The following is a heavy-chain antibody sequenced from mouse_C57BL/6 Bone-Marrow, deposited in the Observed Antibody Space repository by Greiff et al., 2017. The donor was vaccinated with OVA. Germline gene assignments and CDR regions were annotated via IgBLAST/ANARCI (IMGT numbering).Heavy chain of an antibody. Sequence: VQLQQPGAELVMPGASVKLSCKASGYTFTSYWMHWVKQRPGQGLEWIGEIDPSDSYTNYNQKFKGKSTLTVDKSSSTAYMQLSSLTSEDSAVYYCAIDEDDYYFDYWGQGTTLTVSS. CDR1: GYTFTSYW. J-gene: IGHJ2*01. CDR3: AIDEDDYYFDY. V-gene: IGHV1-69*01. CDR2: IDPSDSYT.